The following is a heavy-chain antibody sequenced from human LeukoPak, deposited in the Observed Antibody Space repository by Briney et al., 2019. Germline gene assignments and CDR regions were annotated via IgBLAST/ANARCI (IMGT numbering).Heavy chain of an antibody. CDR3: ARDRGAYGFDP. V-gene: IGHV3-21*01. Sequence: GGSLRLSCAASGFTFSSYSMNWVRQAPGKGLEWVSSISSSSSYIYYADSVKGRFTISRDNAKNSLYLQMNSLRAEDTAVYYCARDRGAYGFDPWGQGTLVTVSS. J-gene: IGHJ5*02. CDR1: GFTFSSYS. D-gene: IGHD2-8*01. CDR2: ISSSSSYI.